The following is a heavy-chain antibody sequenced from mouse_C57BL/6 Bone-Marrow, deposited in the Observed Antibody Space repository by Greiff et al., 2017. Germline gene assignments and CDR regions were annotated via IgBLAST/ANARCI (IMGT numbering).Heavy chain of an antibody. D-gene: IGHD1-1*01. CDR2: IYPRSGNT. V-gene: IGHV1-81*01. Sequence: QVQLKQSGAELARPGASVKLSCKASGYTFTSYGISWVKQRTGQGLEWIGEIYPRSGNTYYNEKFKGKATLTADKSSSTAYMELRSLTSEDSAVYFCARSTVPLYYAMDYWGQGTSVTVSS. CDR3: ARSTVPLYYAMDY. CDR1: GYTFTSYG. J-gene: IGHJ4*01.